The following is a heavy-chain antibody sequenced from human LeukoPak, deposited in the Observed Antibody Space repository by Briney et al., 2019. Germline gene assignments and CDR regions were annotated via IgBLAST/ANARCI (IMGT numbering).Heavy chain of an antibody. CDR2: IYSDNT. CDR1: GFTVCSNS. V-gene: IGHV3-53*01. CDR3: ARRAGAYSHPYDY. Sequence: GSLRLSCAASGFTVCSNSMSWVRQAPGKGLEWVSFIYSDNTHYSDSVKGRFTISIDNSKNTLYLQMNSLRAEDTAVYYCARRAGAYSHPYDYWGQGTLVTVSS. D-gene: IGHD4/OR15-4a*01. J-gene: IGHJ4*02.